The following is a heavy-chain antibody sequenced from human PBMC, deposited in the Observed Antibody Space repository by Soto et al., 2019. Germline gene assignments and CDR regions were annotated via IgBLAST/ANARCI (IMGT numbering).Heavy chain of an antibody. J-gene: IGHJ4*02. CDR3: ARSQRQWLVVIDY. CDR1: GFSLNNARLG. Sequence: QVTLKESGPVLVKPTETLTLTCTVSGFSLNNARLGVSWIRQPPGKALEWLAHLFSNDEKSYSPSLKSRLTIPKDPSKSQVVLTMTNMDPVDTATYYCARSQRQWLVVIDYWGPGTLVTVSS. V-gene: IGHV2-26*01. D-gene: IGHD6-19*01. CDR2: LFSNDEK.